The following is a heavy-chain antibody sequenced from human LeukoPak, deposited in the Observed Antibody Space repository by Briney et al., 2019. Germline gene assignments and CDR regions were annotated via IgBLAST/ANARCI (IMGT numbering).Heavy chain of an antibody. CDR1: GGSISSGSYY. CDR2: IYTSGST. Sequence: SETLSLTCTVSGGSISSGSYYWSWIRQPAGKGLEWIGRIYTSGSTNYNPSLKSRVTMSVDTSKNQFSLKLSSVTAADTAVYYCARHRYFDYWGQGTLVTVSS. CDR3: ARHRYFDY. V-gene: IGHV4-61*02. J-gene: IGHJ4*02.